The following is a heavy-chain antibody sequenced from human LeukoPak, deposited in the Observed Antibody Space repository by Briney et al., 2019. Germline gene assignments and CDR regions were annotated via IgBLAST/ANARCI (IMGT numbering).Heavy chain of an antibody. Sequence: PSETLSLTCAVYGGSFSGYYWSWIRQPPGKGLEWIGEINHSGSTNYNPSLKSQVTISVDTSKNQFSLKLSSVTAADTAVYYCARGRGRFGYWGQGTLVTVSS. J-gene: IGHJ4*02. CDR2: INHSGST. V-gene: IGHV4-34*01. CDR1: GGSFSGYY. CDR3: ARGRGRFGY. D-gene: IGHD3-10*01.